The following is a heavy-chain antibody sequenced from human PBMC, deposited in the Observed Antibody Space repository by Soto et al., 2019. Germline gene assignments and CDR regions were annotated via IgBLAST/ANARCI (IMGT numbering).Heavy chain of an antibody. V-gene: IGHV3-48*03. CDR1: GFIFSNFE. CDR3: ARAECSSPDCLTAYYSYGLDV. D-gene: IGHD3-9*01. J-gene: IGHJ6*02. CDR2: INTAGSTK. Sequence: GGSLRLSCAASGFIFSNFEMPWVRQAPGKGLEWVSYINTAGSTKYYAESVKGRFTISRDNATNSLFLKMNSLRAEDTAVYYCARAECSSPDCLTAYYSYGLDVWGQGSTVTVSS.